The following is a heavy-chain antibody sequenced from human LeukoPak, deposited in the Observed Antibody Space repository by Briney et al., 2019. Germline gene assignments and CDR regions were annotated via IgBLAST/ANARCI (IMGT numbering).Heavy chain of an antibody. CDR3: ARGYSYFDY. D-gene: IGHD5-18*01. J-gene: IGHJ4*02. V-gene: IGHV4-4*07. CDR2: MSTTGSP. CDR1: GGSISGYY. Sequence: SETLSLTCTVSGGSISGYYWTWIHQPAGTGLEWIGRMSTTGSPRYNPSLKSRVTMSAATSKNQFSLKLSSVTAADTAVYYCARGYSYFDYWGQGTLVTVSS.